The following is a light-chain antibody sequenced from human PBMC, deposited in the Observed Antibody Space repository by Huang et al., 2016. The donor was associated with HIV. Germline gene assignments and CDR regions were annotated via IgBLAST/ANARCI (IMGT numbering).Light chain of an antibody. CDR1: QSIDGY. CDR2: SAY. Sequence: IQMTQSPSSLSASVGDRVTITCRAGQSIDGYLNWYQQKSGKAPKLLISSAYTVHTGVPPRFSGSGAGTDYTLIINNVQPDDFATYFCQQSYSTLITFGQGSRL. CDR3: QQSYSTLIT. J-gene: IGKJ5*01. V-gene: IGKV1-39*01.